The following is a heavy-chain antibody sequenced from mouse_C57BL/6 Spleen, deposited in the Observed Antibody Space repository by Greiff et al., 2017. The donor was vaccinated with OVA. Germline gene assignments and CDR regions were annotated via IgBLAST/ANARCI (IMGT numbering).Heavy chain of an antibody. CDR3: REDGYFPYAMDY. D-gene: IGHD2-3*01. J-gene: IGHJ4*01. CDR1: YTFTDYYM. V-gene: IGHV1-83*01. Sequence: VQLQQPGPELVKPGASVKMSCKASGYTFTDYYMHWVKQKPGKGLEWIGEIYPGSGNTYYNEKFKGKATLTADTSSSTAYMQLSSLTSEDSAVYFCAREDGYFPYAMDYWGQGTSVTVSS. CDR2: YPGSGNTY.